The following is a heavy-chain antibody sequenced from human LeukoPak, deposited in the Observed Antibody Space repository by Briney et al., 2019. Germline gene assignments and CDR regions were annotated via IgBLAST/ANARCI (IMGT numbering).Heavy chain of an antibody. D-gene: IGHD2-8*01. CDR1: SFDISKYD. CDR2: IGIPGDT. Sequence: PGGSLRLSCAASSFDISKYDLHGVRQTTQRRLEWVSAIGIPGDTYYADAVKGRFTISRENAKNSVYLQMSSLRDGDTGVYFCAQAFDFNGLRGEGGSFDYWGQGALVTVSS. CDR3: AQAFDFNGLRGEGGSFDY. J-gene: IGHJ4*02. V-gene: IGHV3-13*01.